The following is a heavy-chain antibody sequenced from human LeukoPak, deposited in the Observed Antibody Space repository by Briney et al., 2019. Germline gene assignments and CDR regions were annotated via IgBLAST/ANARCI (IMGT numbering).Heavy chain of an antibody. Sequence: GGSLRLSCAASGFTFRSYAMSWVRQAPGKGLEWVSSVSGSAASTYYADSVKGRFTISRDNSRNTLFLQMNSLRAEDTAVYYCAKDRASSTRPYDFDYWGQGTLVTVSS. D-gene: IGHD6-6*01. V-gene: IGHV3-23*01. CDR2: VSGSAAST. CDR3: AKDRASSTRPYDFDY. CDR1: GFTFRSYA. J-gene: IGHJ4*02.